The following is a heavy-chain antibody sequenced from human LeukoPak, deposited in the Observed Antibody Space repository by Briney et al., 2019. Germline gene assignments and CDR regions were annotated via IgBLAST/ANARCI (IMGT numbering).Heavy chain of an antibody. CDR1: GGSCSGYS. Sequence: SEALSLTCAVYGGSCSGYSWSWIRQPPGKGLEWIGEINHSGSTNYNPSLKSRDTISVDTSKNQFSLKLSSVTAADTAEYYCARGITKVFDPWGQGTLVTVSS. V-gene: IGHV4-34*01. CDR3: ARGITKVFDP. D-gene: IGHD1-20*01. J-gene: IGHJ5*02. CDR2: INHSGST.